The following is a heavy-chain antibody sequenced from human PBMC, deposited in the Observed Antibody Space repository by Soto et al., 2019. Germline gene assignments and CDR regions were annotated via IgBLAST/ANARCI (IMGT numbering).Heavy chain of an antibody. D-gene: IGHD2-15*01. V-gene: IGHV4-31*02. Sequence: SETLSLTCTVSGGSISSDTYYWSWIRQHPGKGLEWIGYIYHSVTTYYNPSLKSRVTISVDTSKNQFFLKLSSVTAADTAVYYCARAGHCSGGSCYPSWFVLWGPGTLVTVS. CDR1: GGSISSDTYY. J-gene: IGHJ5*02. CDR3: ARAGHCSGGSCYPSWFVL. CDR2: IYHSVTT.